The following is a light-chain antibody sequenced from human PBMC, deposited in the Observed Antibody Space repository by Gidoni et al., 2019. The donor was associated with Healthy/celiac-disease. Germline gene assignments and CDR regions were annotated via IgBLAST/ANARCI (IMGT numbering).Light chain of an antibody. CDR2: GAA. CDR3: QQYGSSPPT. V-gene: IGKV3-20*01. J-gene: IGKJ2*01. Sequence: VLTPSTGTLSVSPGERATLSCRASQSVSSSYLAWYQQKPGQAHRLLIYGAASRATGIPDRFSGSGYGTDFKLTISRLEPEDCAVYYCQQYGSSPPTFGQGTKLEIK. CDR1: QSVSSSY.